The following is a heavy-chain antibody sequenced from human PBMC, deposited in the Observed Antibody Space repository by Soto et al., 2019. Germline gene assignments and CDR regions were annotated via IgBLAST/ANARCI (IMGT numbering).Heavy chain of an antibody. V-gene: IGHV3-23*01. CDR1: GFTISSYA. CDR2: ISGSGGST. CDR3: AKNRDFWSGSYDG. D-gene: IGHD3-3*01. J-gene: IGHJ4*02. Sequence: GGSLRLSCAASGFTISSYAMSWVRQAPGKGLEWVSAISGSGGSTYYADSVKGRFTISRDNSKNTLYLQMNSLRAEDTAVYYCAKNRDFWSGSYDGWGQGTLVTVSS.